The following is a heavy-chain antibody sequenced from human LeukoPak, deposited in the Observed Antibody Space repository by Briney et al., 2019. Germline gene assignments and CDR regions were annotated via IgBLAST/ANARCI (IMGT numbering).Heavy chain of an antibody. J-gene: IGHJ4*02. CDR1: GGSISSGGYS. CDR2: IYHSGST. Sequence: PSETLSLTCAVSGGSISSGGYSWSWLRQPPGKGLEWIGYIYHSGSTYYNPSLKSRVTISVDRSKNQFSLKLSSVTAADTAVYYCAKSGDLDYFDYWGQGTLVTVSS. V-gene: IGHV4-30-2*01. CDR3: AKSGDLDYFDY. D-gene: IGHD7-27*01.